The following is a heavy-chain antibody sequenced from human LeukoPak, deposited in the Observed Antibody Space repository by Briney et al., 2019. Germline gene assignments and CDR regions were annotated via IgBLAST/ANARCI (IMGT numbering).Heavy chain of an antibody. V-gene: IGHV4-39*07. D-gene: IGHD2-2*01. CDR1: GGSISSSMYY. CDR3: ARERVEYLRDEVFDY. CDR2: ILYSGST. J-gene: IGHJ4*02. Sequence: PSETLSLTCTVSGGSISSSMYYWGWIRQSPGGGLEWIGNILYSGSTYHNPSLNSRVTISVDTSKNQFSLKLSSVTAADTAAYYCARERVEYLRDEVFDYWGQGALVTVSS.